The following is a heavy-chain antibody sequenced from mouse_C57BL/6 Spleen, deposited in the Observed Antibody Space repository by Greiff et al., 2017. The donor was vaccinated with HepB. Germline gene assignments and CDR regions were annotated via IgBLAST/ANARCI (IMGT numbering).Heavy chain of an antibody. V-gene: IGHV1-52*01. CDR3: AREPGQLRLHFDY. J-gene: IGHJ2*01. CDR2: IDPSDSET. Sequence: VQRVESGAELVRPGSSVKLSCKASGYTFTSYWMHWVKQRPIQGLEWIGNIDPSDSETHYNQKFKDKATLTVDKSSSTAYMQLSSLTSEDSAVYYCAREPGQLRLHFDYWGQGTTLTVSS. CDR1: GYTFTSYW. D-gene: IGHD3-2*02.